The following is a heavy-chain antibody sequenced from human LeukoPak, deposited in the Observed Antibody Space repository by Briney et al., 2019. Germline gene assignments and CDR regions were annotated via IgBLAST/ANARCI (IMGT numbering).Heavy chain of an antibody. Sequence: PSETLSLTCTVSGGSISSGGYSWSWIRRPPGKGLEWIGYIYHSGSTYYNPSLKSRVTISVDRSKNQFSLKLSSVTAADTAVYYCARGNYDFWSGYPYYFDYWGQGTLVTVSS. V-gene: IGHV4-30-2*01. CDR2: IYHSGST. CDR1: GGSISSGGYS. D-gene: IGHD3-3*01. CDR3: ARGNYDFWSGYPYYFDY. J-gene: IGHJ4*02.